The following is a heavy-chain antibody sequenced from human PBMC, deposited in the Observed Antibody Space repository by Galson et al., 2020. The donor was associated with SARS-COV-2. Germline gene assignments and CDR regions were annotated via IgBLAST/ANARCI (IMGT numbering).Heavy chain of an antibody. CDR3: VRGGRTRLDY. CDR2: ISGSDGIV. V-gene: IGHV3-48*03. J-gene: IGHJ4*02. D-gene: IGHD1-26*01. Sequence: GESLKISCEASGFTFSYYEMNWDRQAPGKGLEWVSYISGSDGIVYYADSVEGRFTISRDNAKNSLHLQMNSLRAEDTAVYYCVRGGRTRLDYWGPGTLVTVTS. CDR1: GFTFSYYE.